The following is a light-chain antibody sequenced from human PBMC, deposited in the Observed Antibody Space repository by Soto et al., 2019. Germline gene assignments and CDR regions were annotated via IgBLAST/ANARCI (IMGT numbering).Light chain of an antibody. CDR2: EVS. Sequence: QPVLTQPPSASGSPGQSVTISCTGTSSDVGGYNYVSWYQHHPGKAPKLMIYEVSKRPSGVPDRFSGSKSGNTASLTVSGLQAEDEADFYCSSYAGSNNYMVFGGGTKVTVL. V-gene: IGLV2-8*01. J-gene: IGLJ2*01. CDR1: SSDVGGYNY. CDR3: SSYAGSNNYMV.